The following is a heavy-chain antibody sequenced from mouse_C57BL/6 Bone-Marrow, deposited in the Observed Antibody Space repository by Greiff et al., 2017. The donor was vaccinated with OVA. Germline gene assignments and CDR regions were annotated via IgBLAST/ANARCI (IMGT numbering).Heavy chain of an antibody. D-gene: IGHD3-2*01. Sequence: QVQLQQSGPELVKPGASVKISCKASGYAFSSSWMNWVKQRPGKGLEWIGRIYPGDGDTNYNGKFKGKATLTADQSSSTAYMQLSSLTSEDSAVYFYARERQYRGQGTSVTVSS. J-gene: IGHJ4*01. V-gene: IGHV1-82*01. CDR2: IYPGDGDT. CDR3: ARERQY. CDR1: GYAFSSSW.